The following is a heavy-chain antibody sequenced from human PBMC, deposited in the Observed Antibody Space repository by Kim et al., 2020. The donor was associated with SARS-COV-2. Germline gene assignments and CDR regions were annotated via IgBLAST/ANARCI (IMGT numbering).Heavy chain of an antibody. CDR2: ISTYNGQT. CDR3: ARDQDILTAFPPPFWYGMDV. CDR1: GYTFTSYG. Sequence: ASVKVSCKASGYTFTSYGISWVRQAPGQGLEWMGWISTYNGQTKYGQKVQGRVTLTTDTSTSTASMELRSLRSDDTAVYYCARDQDILTAFPPPFWYGMDVWGQGTTVTVSS. D-gene: IGHD3-9*01. J-gene: IGHJ6*02. V-gene: IGHV1-18*04.